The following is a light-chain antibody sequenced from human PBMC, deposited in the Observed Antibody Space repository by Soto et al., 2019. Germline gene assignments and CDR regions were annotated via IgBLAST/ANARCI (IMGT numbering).Light chain of an antibody. CDR1: ENVLSNF. J-gene: IGKJ1*01. V-gene: IGKV3-20*01. CDR2: GTS. Sequence: EIVLTQSPGTLSLSPGERASFSCRTSENVLSNFLGWYQQRPGQAPRLLIYGTSNRAPGIPDRFIGSGSGTDFALTITRLEPEDSAFYYCLHYGRSLWTFGQGTKVDIK. CDR3: LHYGRSLWT.